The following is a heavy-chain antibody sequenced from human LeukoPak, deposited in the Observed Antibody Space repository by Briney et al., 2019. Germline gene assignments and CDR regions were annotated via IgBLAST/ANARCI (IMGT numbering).Heavy chain of an antibody. CDR2: ISYDGSNK. CDR1: GFTFSSYA. J-gene: IGHJ6*03. CDR3: ARALGYCSGGSCYYYYMDV. V-gene: IGHV3-30*04. D-gene: IGHD2-15*01. Sequence: GRSLRLSCAASGFTFSSYAMHWVRQAPGKGLEWVAVISYDGSNKYYADSVKGRFTISRDNSKNTLYLQMNSLRAEDTAVYYCARALGYCSGGSCYYYYMDVWGKGTTVTISS.